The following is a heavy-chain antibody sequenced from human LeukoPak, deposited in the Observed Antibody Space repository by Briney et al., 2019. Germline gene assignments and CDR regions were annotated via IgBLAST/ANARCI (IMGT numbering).Heavy chain of an antibody. CDR3: ARVPGIVGATGRRNAFDI. J-gene: IGHJ3*02. CDR2: INPNSGGT. D-gene: IGHD1-26*01. CDR1: GYTLTGYY. Sequence: GASVKVSCKASGYTLTGYYMHWVRQAPGQGLEWMGWINPNSGGTNYAQKFQGRVTMTRDTSISTAYMELSRLRSDDTAVYYCARVPGIVGATGRRNAFDIWGQGTMVTVSS. V-gene: IGHV1-2*02.